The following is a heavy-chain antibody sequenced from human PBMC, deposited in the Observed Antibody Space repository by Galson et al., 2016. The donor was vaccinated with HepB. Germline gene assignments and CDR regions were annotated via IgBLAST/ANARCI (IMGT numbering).Heavy chain of an antibody. V-gene: IGHV3-48*02. CDR3: ARFSSPRDYGDYGDNYYYGMDV. CDR1: GFTFSSYS. D-gene: IGHD4-17*01. CDR2: IRSSSSTI. Sequence: SLRLSCAASGFTFSSYSMNWVRQAPGKGLEWVSYIRSSSSTIYYADSVKGLFTISRDNAKNSLYLQMNSLRDEDTAVYYCARFSSPRDYGDYGDNYYYGMDVWGQGTTVTVSS. J-gene: IGHJ6*02.